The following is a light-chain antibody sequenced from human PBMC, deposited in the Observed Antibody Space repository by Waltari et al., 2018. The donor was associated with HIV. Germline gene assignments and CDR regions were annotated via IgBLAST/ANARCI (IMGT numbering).Light chain of an antibody. Sequence: EVVMTQSPDTLSVSPGERATLSCRASQNVGANLAWYQVRSGQAPILLIYGATSRTTGFPARFSASGSGTEFTLTISSLQSEDFAIYYCQQYNDLPQTFGQGTRVDMK. CDR2: GAT. CDR1: QNVGAN. CDR3: QQYNDLPQT. V-gene: IGKV3-15*01. J-gene: IGKJ1*01.